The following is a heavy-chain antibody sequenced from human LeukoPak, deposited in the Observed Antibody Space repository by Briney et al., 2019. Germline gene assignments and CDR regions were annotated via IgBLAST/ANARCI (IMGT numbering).Heavy chain of an antibody. CDR3: ARDGYTYGSFDY. V-gene: IGHV4-39*01. D-gene: IGHD5-18*01. J-gene: IGHJ4*02. CDR2: IYYSGST. Sequence: SETLSLTCSVSGGSISSSSYFWGWIRQPPGKGLEWIGSIYYSGSTYSNQSLKSRVTISVDTSKSQFSLKLSSVTAADTAVYYCARDGYTYGSFDYWGQGTLVTVSS. CDR1: GGSISSSSYF.